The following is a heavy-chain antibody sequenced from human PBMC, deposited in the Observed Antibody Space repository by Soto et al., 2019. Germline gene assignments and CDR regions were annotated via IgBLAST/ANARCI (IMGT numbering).Heavy chain of an antibody. CDR2: MNPNNGNA. D-gene: IGHD3-10*01. V-gene: IGHV1-8*01. Sequence: ASVKVSCKASGYTFITYDINWVRQAAGQGLEWMGWMNPNNGNAGYAQKFQGRVTMTRNTSISTAYMELSSLRFDDTAVYYCARVFKKGLLWSWFDPWGQGTLVTVSS. CDR3: ARVFKKGLLWSWFDP. J-gene: IGHJ5*02. CDR1: GYTFITYD.